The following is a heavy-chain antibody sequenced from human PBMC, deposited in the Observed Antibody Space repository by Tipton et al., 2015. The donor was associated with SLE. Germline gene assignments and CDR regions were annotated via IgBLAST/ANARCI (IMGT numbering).Heavy chain of an antibody. J-gene: IGHJ4*02. Sequence: TLFLTCTVSGGSITSHYWSWFRQPPGKGLEWIGNILYSGDTNYNPSLKSRVTISLDTSRKQFSLSLNSVTAADTAVYFCARDDPDGDGGGITGDYWGQGTQVTVS. CDR2: ILYSGDT. V-gene: IGHV4-59*11. D-gene: IGHD4-17*01. CDR3: ARDDPDGDGGGITGDY. CDR1: GGSITSHY.